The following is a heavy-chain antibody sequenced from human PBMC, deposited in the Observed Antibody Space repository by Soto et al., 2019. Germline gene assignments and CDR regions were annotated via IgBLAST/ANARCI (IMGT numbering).Heavy chain of an antibody. CDR3: ARDRAARLSDAFDI. Sequence: GGSLRLSCAASGFTVSSNYMSWVRQAPGKGLEWVSVIYSGGSTYYADSVKGRFTISRDNSKNTLYLQMNSLRAEDTAVYYCARDRAARLSDAFDIWGQGTMVTVSS. D-gene: IGHD6-6*01. CDR1: GFTVSSNY. V-gene: IGHV3-53*01. J-gene: IGHJ3*02. CDR2: IYSGGST.